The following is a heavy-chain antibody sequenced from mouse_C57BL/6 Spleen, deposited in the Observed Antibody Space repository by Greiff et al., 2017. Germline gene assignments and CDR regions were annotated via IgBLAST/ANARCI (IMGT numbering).Heavy chain of an antibody. CDR1: GFTFSDYG. CDR3: ARHYGSSYWYFDV. V-gene: IGHV5-17*01. J-gene: IGHJ1*03. Sequence: EVKLVESGGGLVKPGGSLKLSCAASGFTFSDYGMHWVRQAPEKGLEWVVYISSGSSTIYYADTVKGRITISRDNAKNTLFLQMTSLRAEDTAMYYCARHYGSSYWYFDVWGTGTTVTVSS. D-gene: IGHD1-1*01. CDR2: ISSGSSTI.